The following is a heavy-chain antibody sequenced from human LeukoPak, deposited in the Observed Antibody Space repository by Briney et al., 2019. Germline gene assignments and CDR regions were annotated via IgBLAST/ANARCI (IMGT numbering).Heavy chain of an antibody. CDR3: AKDRVYYYDSSGYYRPLGGFDY. J-gene: IGHJ4*02. CDR1: GFTFSSYA. D-gene: IGHD3-22*01. Sequence: GGSLRLSCAASGFTFSSYAMSWVRQAPGKGLEWVSAISGSGGNTYYADSVKGRFTISRDNSKNTLYLQMNSLRAEDTAVYYCAKDRVYYYDSSGYYRPLGGFDYWGQGTLVTVSS. V-gene: IGHV3-23*01. CDR2: ISGSGGNT.